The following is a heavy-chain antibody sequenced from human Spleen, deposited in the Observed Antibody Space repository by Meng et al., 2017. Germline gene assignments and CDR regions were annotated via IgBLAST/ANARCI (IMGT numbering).Heavy chain of an antibody. Sequence: QPQLQESGTGLVKPSEALYLTCSVPGASISTIGYYWGWFRQPPGKGLEGIGSIGHRGFTYYTPSLKSRVTVSIDTSKSQFSLKLTSVTAADTAVYYCVRSSGWVRTGFDPWGQGTLVTVSS. V-gene: IGHV4-39*01. J-gene: IGHJ5*02. CDR1: GASISTIGYY. CDR2: IGHRGFT. CDR3: VRSSGWVRTGFDP. D-gene: IGHD6-19*01.